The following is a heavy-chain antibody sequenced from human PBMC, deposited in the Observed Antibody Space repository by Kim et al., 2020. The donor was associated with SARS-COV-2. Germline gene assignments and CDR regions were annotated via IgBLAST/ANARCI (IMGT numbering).Heavy chain of an antibody. CDR1: GGSFSGYY. D-gene: IGHD3-22*01. Sequence: SETLSLTCAVYGGSFSGYYWSWIRQPPGKGLEWIGEINHSGSTNYNPSLKSRVTISVDTSKNQFSLKLSSVTAADTAVYYCARDHDSSGYYYRYWGQGTLVTVSS. CDR3: ARDHDSSGYYYRY. CDR2: INHSGST. V-gene: IGHV4-34*01. J-gene: IGHJ4*02.